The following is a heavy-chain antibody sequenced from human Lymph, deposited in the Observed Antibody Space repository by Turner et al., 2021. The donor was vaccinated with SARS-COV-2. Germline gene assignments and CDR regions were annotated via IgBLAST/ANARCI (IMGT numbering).Heavy chain of an antibody. Sequence: QVQLVQPGAEVKKPGASVKVSCKVSGYTLTELSIHWVRQTPGKGLGWMGGFNPEDGETIYAQKFQGRVTMTEDTSTDTAYMGLSSLRSEDTAVYYCATLKSNWKILTGRYYFDFWGQGTLVTVSS. V-gene: IGHV1-24*01. CDR3: ATLKSNWKILTGRYYFDF. J-gene: IGHJ4*02. CDR1: GYTLTELS. D-gene: IGHD1-1*01. CDR2: FNPEDGET.